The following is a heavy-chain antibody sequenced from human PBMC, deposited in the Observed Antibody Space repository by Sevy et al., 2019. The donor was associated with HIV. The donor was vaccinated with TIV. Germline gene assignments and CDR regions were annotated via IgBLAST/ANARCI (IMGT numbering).Heavy chain of an antibody. D-gene: IGHD1-1*01. V-gene: IGHV4-61*03. CDR2: FYDSGRT. CDR1: GGSVSSGRYY. Sequence: SETLSLTCTVSGGSVSSGRYYWSWIRQPTGKGREWIGYFYDSGRTKYNPSLKSRVTIAVDMSKNLFSLKLTSVTAADTAVYYCARHGAVQLAFGMDVWGQGTRVTVSS. CDR3: ARHGAVQLAFGMDV. J-gene: IGHJ6*02.